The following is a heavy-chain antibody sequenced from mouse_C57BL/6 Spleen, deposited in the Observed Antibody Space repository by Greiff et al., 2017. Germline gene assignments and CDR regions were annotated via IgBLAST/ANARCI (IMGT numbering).Heavy chain of an antibody. CDR3: ARDRGNYGDYFDY. D-gene: IGHD1-1*01. CDR1: GYSITSGYY. V-gene: IGHV3-6*01. Sequence: ESGPGLVKPSQSLSLTCSVTGYSITSGYYWNWIRQFPGNKLEWMGYISYDGSNNYNPSLKNRISITRDPSKNQFFLKLNSVTTEDTATYYCARDRGNYGDYFDYWGQGTTLTVSS. J-gene: IGHJ2*01. CDR2: ISYDGSN.